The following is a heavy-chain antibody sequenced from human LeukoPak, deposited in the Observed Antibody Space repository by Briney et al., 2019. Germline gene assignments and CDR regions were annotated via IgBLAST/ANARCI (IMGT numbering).Heavy chain of an antibody. V-gene: IGHV4-34*01. CDR3: ARKGDWNDGGGFDY. CDR1: GGSFSGYY. D-gene: IGHD1-1*01. CDR2: INHSGST. Sequence: PSETLSLTCAVYGGSFSGYYWSWIRQPPGKGLEWIGEINHSGSTNYNLSLKSRVTISVDTSKNQFSLKLSSVTAADTAVYYCARKGDWNDGGGFDYWGQGTLVTVSS. J-gene: IGHJ4*02.